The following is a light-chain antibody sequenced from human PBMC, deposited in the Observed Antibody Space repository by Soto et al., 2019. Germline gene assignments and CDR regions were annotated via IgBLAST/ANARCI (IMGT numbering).Light chain of an antibody. J-gene: IGKJ2*01. CDR3: QQLDSYSYT. CDR2: AAS. V-gene: IGKV1-9*01. Sequence: IQLTQSPSSLSASVGDRVTITCRASQGISSYLAWYQQKPGKAPKLLIYAASTLLSGVPSRFSGSGSGTVFTLTISSLQPEDFATYYCQQLDSYSYTFGQGTKLEIK. CDR1: QGISSY.